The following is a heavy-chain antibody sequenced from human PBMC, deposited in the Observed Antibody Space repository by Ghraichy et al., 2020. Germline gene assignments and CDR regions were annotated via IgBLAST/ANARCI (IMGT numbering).Heavy chain of an antibody. J-gene: IGHJ6*02. D-gene: IGHD3-3*01. CDR1: GGSISSYY. CDR2: IYYSGST. V-gene: IGHV4-59*01. Sequence: SETLSLTCTVSGGSISSYYWSWIRQPPGKRLEWIGYIYYSGSTNYNPSLKSRVTISVDTSKNQFSLKLSSVTAADTAVYYCARSGYYNYYGMDVWGQGTTVTVSS. CDR3: ARSGYYNYYGMDV.